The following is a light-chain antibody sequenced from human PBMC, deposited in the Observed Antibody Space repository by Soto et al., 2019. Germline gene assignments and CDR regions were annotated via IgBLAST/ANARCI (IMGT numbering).Light chain of an antibody. CDR1: QSVTTW. V-gene: IGKV1-5*01. CDR3: QQYNIYSPHT. J-gene: IGKJ2*01. Sequence: DIQMTQSPSTLSASVGDRVTLTCRASQSVTTWMAWYQQKPGKAPKLLIYDASSLESGVPSRFSGSGSGTEFILTISSLQPDDFATYYCQQYNIYSPHTFGQGTKLEIK. CDR2: DAS.